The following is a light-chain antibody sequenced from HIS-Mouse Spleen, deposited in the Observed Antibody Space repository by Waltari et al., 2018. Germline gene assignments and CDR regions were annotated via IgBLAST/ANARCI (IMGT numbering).Light chain of an antibody. V-gene: IGLV2-23*03. J-gene: IGLJ3*02. CDR3: CSYAGSSTFLWV. CDR2: EGS. Sequence: QSALTQPASVSGSPGQSITISCTGTSSDAGRYKLVSWYQQHHGKAPKLMIYEGSKHPSGVSNRFSGSKSGNTASLTISGLQAEDEADYYCCSYAGSSTFLWVFGGGTKLTVL. CDR1: SSDAGRYKL.